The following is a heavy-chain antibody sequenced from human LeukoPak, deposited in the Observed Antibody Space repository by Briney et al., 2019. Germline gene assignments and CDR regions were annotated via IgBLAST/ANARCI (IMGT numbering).Heavy chain of an antibody. CDR3: TREEEMATNTDY. CDR1: GFTFRRHW. CDR2: INGDGSAT. D-gene: IGHD5-24*01. Sequence: GGSLRLSCAGTGFTFRRHWMHWVRQAPGKGLVWVSRINGDGSATYYADSVKGRFSISRDNPKNTLYLHMHSLRADDTAVYYCTREEEMATNTDYWGQGTLVTVSS. J-gene: IGHJ4*02. V-gene: IGHV3-74*01.